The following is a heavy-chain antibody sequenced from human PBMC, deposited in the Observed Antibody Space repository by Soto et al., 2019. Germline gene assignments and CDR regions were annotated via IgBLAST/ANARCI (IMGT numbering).Heavy chain of an antibody. V-gene: IGHV4-59*12. CDR2: IYHSGST. CDR3: ARVPLY. CDR1: GGSISSYY. J-gene: IGHJ4*02. Sequence: SETLSLTCTVSGGSISSYYWSWIRQPPGKGLEWIGYIYHSGSTYYNPSLKSRVTISVDRSKNQFSLKLSSVTAADTAVYYCARVPLYWGQGTLVTVSS.